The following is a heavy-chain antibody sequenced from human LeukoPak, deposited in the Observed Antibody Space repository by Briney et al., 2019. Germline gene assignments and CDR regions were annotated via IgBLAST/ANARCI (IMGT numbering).Heavy chain of an antibody. Sequence: GGSLRLSCAASGFTFRSYAMSWVRQAPGKGLEWVSSISGSGDRTYYADSVKGRFTISKDNSRNTLFLQMNSLRAEDTAVYYCAKYGDSGGWYYFDYWGQGTLVTVSS. CDR3: AKYGDSGGWYYFDY. CDR1: GFTFRSYA. D-gene: IGHD6-19*01. J-gene: IGHJ4*02. V-gene: IGHV3-23*01. CDR2: ISGSGDRT.